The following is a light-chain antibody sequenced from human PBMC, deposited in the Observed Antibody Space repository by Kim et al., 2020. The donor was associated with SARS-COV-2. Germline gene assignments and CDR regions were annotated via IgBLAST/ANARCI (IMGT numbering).Light chain of an antibody. J-gene: IGKJ5*01. V-gene: IGKV3-20*01. CDR3: QLYGTSIP. CDR1: QSVSSVY. CDR2: AAS. Sequence: LSPGERATLSCRASQSVSSVYLAWYQQKPGQAPRLLIYAASSSATGIPDRFSGRGSGTDFTLTISRLEPEDFAVYYCQLYGTSIPFGQGTRLEIK.